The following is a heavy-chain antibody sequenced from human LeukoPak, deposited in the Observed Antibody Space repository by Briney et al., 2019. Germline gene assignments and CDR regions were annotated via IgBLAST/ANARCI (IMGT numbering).Heavy chain of an antibody. CDR1: GYTLTELS. J-gene: IGHJ6*02. CDR3: ATGTAALDYYYYGMDV. V-gene: IGHV1-24*01. D-gene: IGHD6-13*01. CDR2: FDPEDGET. Sequence: ASVKVSCKVSGYTLTELSMHWVRQAPGKGLEWMGGFDPEDGETIYAQKFQGRVTMTEDTSTDTAYMELSSLRSEDTAVYYCATGTAALDYYYYGMDVWGQGTTVTVSS.